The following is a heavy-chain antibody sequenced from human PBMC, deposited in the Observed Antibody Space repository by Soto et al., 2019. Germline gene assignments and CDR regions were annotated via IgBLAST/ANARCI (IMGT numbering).Heavy chain of an antibody. V-gene: IGHV4-59*01. CDR1: GGSISSYY. Sequence: SETLSLTCTVSGGSISSYYWSWIRQPPGKGLEWIGYISYSGSTNYNPSLKSRVTISVDTSKNQFSLKLSSVTAADTAVYYCARVGGSYSTGLDYWGQGTLVTVSS. CDR2: ISYSGST. D-gene: IGHD1-26*01. J-gene: IGHJ4*02. CDR3: ARVGGSYSTGLDY.